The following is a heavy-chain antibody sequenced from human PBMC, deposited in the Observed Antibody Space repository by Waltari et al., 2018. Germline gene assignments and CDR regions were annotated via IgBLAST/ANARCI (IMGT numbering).Heavy chain of an antibody. J-gene: IGHJ4*02. D-gene: IGHD1-1*01. CDR1: GFTFGDYA. CDR3: TREGTNRSYFDY. V-gene: IGHV3-49*04. Sequence: EVQLVESGGGLVQPGRSLRLSCTASGFTFGDYAMSWVRQAPGKGLEWVGFIRSKAYGGTTEYAASVKGRFTISRDDSKSIAYLQMNSLKTEDTAVYYCTREGTNRSYFDYWGQGTLVTVSS. CDR2: IRSKAYGGTT.